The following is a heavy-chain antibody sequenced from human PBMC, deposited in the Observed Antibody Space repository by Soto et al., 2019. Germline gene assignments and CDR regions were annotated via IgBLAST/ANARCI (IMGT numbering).Heavy chain of an antibody. Sequence: GGSLRLSCAASGFTFSSYAMSWVRQAPGKGLEWVSAMSGGGGSTYYADSVKGRFTISRDNSKNTLYLQMNSLRAEDTAVYYCAKGEEYCSSTSCYFFGTYYYGMDVWGQGTTVTVSS. CDR1: GFTFSSYA. CDR3: AKGEEYCSSTSCYFFGTYYYGMDV. J-gene: IGHJ6*02. CDR2: MSGGGGST. V-gene: IGHV3-23*01. D-gene: IGHD2-2*01.